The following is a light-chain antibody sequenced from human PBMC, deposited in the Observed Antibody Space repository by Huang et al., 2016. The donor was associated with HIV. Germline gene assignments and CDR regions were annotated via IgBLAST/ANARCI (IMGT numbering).Light chain of an antibody. CDR2: AAS. CDR1: QAIANS. J-gene: IGKJ2*01. Sequence: DIQMTQSPSSLSASVRNRVTIPCRASQAIANSLAWYQQKPGKAPKLLLYAASRLESGVPSRFIGSGSGTDYTLTISSLQPEDFATYYCQQYHSTPYTFGQGTKLEIK. V-gene: IGKV1-NL1*01. CDR3: QQYHSTPYT.